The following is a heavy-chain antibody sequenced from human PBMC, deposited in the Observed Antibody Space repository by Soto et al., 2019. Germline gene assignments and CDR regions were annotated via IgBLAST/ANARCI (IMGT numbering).Heavy chain of an antibody. Sequence: ASVKVSCKASGYTFTSYAMHWVRQAPGQRLEWMGWINAGNGNTKYSQKFQGRVTITRDTSASTAYTELSSLRSEDTAVYYCARGSSITIFGPYPPGGTEVDYWGQGTLVTVSS. D-gene: IGHD3-3*01. CDR2: INAGNGNT. V-gene: IGHV1-3*01. CDR1: GYTFTSYA. CDR3: ARGSSITIFGPYPPGGTEVDY. J-gene: IGHJ4*02.